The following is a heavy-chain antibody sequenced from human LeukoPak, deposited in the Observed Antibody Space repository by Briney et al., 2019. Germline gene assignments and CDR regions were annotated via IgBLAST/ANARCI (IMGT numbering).Heavy chain of an antibody. Sequence: GGSLRLSCAASGFTFSSYAMSWVRQAPGKGLEWVSAISGSGGSTYYADSVKGRFTISRDNSKNTLYLQMNSLRAEDTAVYYCAKEGTYSSGWFDAFDIWGQGTMVTVSS. V-gene: IGHV3-23*01. D-gene: IGHD6-19*01. CDR2: ISGSGGST. CDR3: AKEGTYSSGWFDAFDI. J-gene: IGHJ3*02. CDR1: GFTFSSYA.